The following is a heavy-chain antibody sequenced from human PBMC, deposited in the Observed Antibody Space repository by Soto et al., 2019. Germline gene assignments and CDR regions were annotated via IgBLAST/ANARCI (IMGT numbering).Heavy chain of an antibody. J-gene: IGHJ4*02. D-gene: IGHD1-26*01. CDR2: IYDDGSA. CDR1: GGSISSSY. Sequence: SETLSLTCTVSGGSISSSYWSWIRQPPGKGLEWLAYIYDDGSANYNPSLKSRTTISLDMSKNQFSLKLSSVTAADTAVYYCARKGKGATGTFDYWGQGTLVTVSS. V-gene: IGHV4-59*12. CDR3: ARKGKGATGTFDY.